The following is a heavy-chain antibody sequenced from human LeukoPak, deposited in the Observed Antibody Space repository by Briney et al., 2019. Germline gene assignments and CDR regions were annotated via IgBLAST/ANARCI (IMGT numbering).Heavy chain of an antibody. CDR2: ISGAGDIA. V-gene: IGHV3-23*01. Sequence: LPGGSLRLSCAASGFLFSRCAMSWVRQAPGKGLEWVSSISGAGDIAHYAESAKGRFTIFRDNSGNTLYVQMDSLRAEDTAVYYCAKVKSSLTLIGAWGQGTLVTVSS. CDR3: AKVKSSLTLIGA. D-gene: IGHD2-8*01. CDR1: GFLFSRCA. J-gene: IGHJ5*02.